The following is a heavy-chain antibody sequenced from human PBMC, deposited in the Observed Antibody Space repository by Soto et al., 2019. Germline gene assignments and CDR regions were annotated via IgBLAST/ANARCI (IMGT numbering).Heavy chain of an antibody. J-gene: IGHJ5*02. CDR2: IFPSDSDT. D-gene: IGHD3-22*01. Sequence: GESLKISCRTSGYKFTSSWIAWVRQMPGKGLEWMGIIFPSDSDTRYSPSFQGQVTISADRSTSTVFLQWASLKTSDTAVYFCARKDKSGYFNWFDPWGQGTLVTVSS. CDR3: ARKDKSGYFNWFDP. CDR1: GYKFTSSW. V-gene: IGHV5-51*01.